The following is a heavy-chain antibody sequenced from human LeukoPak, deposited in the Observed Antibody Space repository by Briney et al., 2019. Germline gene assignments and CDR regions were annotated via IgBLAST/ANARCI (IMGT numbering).Heavy chain of an antibody. Sequence: PGVSLSLSCAASGFTFSNYCIHWVRQAPGKGLEWVAVIWSDGINKYYVDSVKGRFTISRDNSKNTLYLQMNSLRADDTAVYYCARSTYSSSSYYFDYWGQGSLVTVSS. D-gene: IGHD6-13*01. V-gene: IGHV3-33*01. J-gene: IGHJ4*02. CDR1: GFTFSNYC. CDR2: IWSDGINK. CDR3: ARSTYSSSSYYFDY.